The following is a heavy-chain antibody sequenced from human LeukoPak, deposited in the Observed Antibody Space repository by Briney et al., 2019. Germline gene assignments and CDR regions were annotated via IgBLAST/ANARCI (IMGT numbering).Heavy chain of an antibody. CDR2: IYTSGST. Sequence: SETLCLTYAASGGSISSYYWRWIRQPAGKGLEWIGRIYTSGSTNYNPSLKSRVTISVDTSKNQFSLKLSSVSAADTAVYYCVRDHYYISSGYTFGYWGQGTLVTVSS. D-gene: IGHD3-22*01. J-gene: IGHJ4*02. CDR1: GGSISSYY. CDR3: VRDHYYISSGYTFGY. V-gene: IGHV4-4*07.